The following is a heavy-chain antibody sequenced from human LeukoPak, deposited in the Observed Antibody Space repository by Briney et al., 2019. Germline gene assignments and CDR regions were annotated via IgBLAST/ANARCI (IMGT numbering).Heavy chain of an antibody. D-gene: IGHD1-20*01. CDR2: INANSGCT. Sequence: ASVKVSCKASGYTFTGYYMHWVRQAPGQGLEWMERINANSGCTEYSQKFQGRVTMTRDTSLSTAYVEVNWLISDDTAIYYCARDVSSTPNWKFDYWGQGTLVTVSS. V-gene: IGHV1-2*06. J-gene: IGHJ4*02. CDR1: GYTFTGYY. CDR3: ARDVSSTPNWKFDY.